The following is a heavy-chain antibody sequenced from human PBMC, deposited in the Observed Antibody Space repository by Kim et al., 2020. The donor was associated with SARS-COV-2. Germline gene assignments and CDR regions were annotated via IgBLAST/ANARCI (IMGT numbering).Heavy chain of an antibody. Sequence: GGSLRLSCAASGFTFSNAWMNWVRQAPGRGLEWVGRIKSKTNGGTTAYGAPVKGRFTNSRDDSKNTLYLQMNSLRTEDTAVYYCTSELGDYCGSDCYSRVWGEGTTV. V-gene: IGHV3-15*01. J-gene: IGHJ6*02. CDR2: IKSKTNGGTT. D-gene: IGHD2-21*02. CDR3: TSELGDYCGSDCYSRV. CDR1: GFTFSNAW.